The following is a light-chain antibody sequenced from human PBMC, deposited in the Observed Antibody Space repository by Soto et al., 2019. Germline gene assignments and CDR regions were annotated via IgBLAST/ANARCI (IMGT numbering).Light chain of an antibody. J-gene: IGKJ1*01. CDR3: QQYKTYMWT. Sequence: DIQMTQSPSTLSASVGDRVTITCRASQSIVSWLAWYQQKPGKAPKLLIYDVSNLQSGVTSRFSGSGSGTEFTLTISSLQPDDFATYYCQQYKTYMWTFGQGTKVEI. V-gene: IGKV1-5*01. CDR2: DVS. CDR1: QSIVSW.